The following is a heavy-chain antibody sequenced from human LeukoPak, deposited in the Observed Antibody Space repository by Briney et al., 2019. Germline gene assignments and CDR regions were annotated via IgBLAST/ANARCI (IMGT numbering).Heavy chain of an antibody. CDR3: ARLLGYSYGYVVGFDY. CDR1: GGSISSYY. CDR2: IYYSGST. D-gene: IGHD5-18*01. V-gene: IGHV4-59*08. J-gene: IGHJ4*02. Sequence: SETLSLTCTVSGGSISSYYWGWVRQPPGKGLGWIGYIYYSGSTNLNPSLKSRVTISVDTSKNQFSLKLSSVTAADTAVYYCARLLGYSYGYVVGFDYWGQGTLVTVSS.